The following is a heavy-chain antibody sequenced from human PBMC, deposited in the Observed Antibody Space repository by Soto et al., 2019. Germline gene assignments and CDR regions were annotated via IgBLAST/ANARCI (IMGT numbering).Heavy chain of an antibody. V-gene: IGHV1-2*04. Sequence: QVQLVQSGAEVKKPGASVKVSCKASGYTFTGYYMHWVRQAPGQGLEWMGWINPNSGGTNYAQKFQGWVTMTRDTSISTAYMELSRLRSDDTAVYYCARSLPGGGTTSPGWFDPWGQGTLVTVSS. CDR1: GYTFTGYY. CDR3: ARSLPGGGTTSPGWFDP. CDR2: INPNSGGT. J-gene: IGHJ5*02. D-gene: IGHD1-1*01.